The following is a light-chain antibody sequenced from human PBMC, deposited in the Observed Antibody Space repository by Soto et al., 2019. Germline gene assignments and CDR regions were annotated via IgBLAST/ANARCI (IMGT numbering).Light chain of an antibody. V-gene: IGKV1-5*01. Sequence: DIQITQSPSTLSASVGARVTITCRASQSISSWLAWYQQKPGKAPRLLIYDASSLESGVPSRFSGSGSGAEFTLNISSLQSEDFATYYCQPYYSYPPAFGQGTRLEIK. CDR1: QSISSW. J-gene: IGKJ5*01. CDR3: QPYYSYPPA. CDR2: DAS.